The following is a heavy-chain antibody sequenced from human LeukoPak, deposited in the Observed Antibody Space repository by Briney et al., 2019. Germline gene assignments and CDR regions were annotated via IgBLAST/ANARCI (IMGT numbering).Heavy chain of an antibody. V-gene: IGHV3-20*04. CDR1: GFTFDDYG. J-gene: IGHJ4*02. Sequence: PGGSLRLSCAASGFTFDDYGMSWVRQAPGKGREWVSGINWNGGSTGYADSVKGRFTISRDNAKNSLYLQMNSLRAEDTALYYCARLKTYYDFWSGYDMDFWGQGTLVTVSS. D-gene: IGHD3-3*01. CDR2: INWNGGST. CDR3: ARLKTYYDFWSGYDMDF.